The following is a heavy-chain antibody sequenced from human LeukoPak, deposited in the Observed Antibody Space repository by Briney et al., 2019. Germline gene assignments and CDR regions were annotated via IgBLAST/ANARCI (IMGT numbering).Heavy chain of an antibody. CDR1: AFSFSNYE. V-gene: IGHV3-48*03. CDR3: AKDATAVVGTVYMDV. J-gene: IGHJ6*03. Sequence: GGSLRLSCAASAFSFSNYEMNWVRQPPGKGLEWISHISNTGDIIHYADSVEGRFTISRDNAKNSLYLQMNSLRAEDTAGYYCAKDATAVVGTVYMDVWGKGTTVTISS. D-gene: IGHD6-13*01. CDR2: ISNTGDII.